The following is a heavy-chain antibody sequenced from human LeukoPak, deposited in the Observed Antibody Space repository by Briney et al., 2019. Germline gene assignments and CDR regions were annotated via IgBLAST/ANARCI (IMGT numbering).Heavy chain of an antibody. CDR3: AKDHPIVVVPASIGYFDY. CDR1: GFTFSSYA. CDR2: ISGSGGST. Sequence: GGSLRLSCAASGFTFSSYAMSWVRQAPGKGLEWVSAISGSGGSTYYADSVKGRFTISRDNSKNTLYLQMNSLRAEDTAVYYCAKDHPIVVVPASIGYFDYWGQGTLVTVPS. V-gene: IGHV3-23*01. J-gene: IGHJ4*02. D-gene: IGHD2-2*01.